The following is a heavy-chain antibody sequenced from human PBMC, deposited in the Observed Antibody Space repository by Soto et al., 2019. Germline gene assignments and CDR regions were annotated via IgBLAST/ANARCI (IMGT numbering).Heavy chain of an antibody. CDR1: GYSFTSYW. CDR3: ARHPVSSIAARYYYYGMDV. J-gene: IGHJ6*02. D-gene: IGHD6-6*01. V-gene: IGHV5-10-1*01. CDR2: IDPSDSYT. Sequence: GESLKISCKGSGYSFTSYWISWVRQMPGKGLEWMGRIDPSDSYTNYSPSFQGHVTISADKSISTAYLQWSSLKASDTAMYYCARHPVSSIAARYYYYGMDVWGQGTTVTV.